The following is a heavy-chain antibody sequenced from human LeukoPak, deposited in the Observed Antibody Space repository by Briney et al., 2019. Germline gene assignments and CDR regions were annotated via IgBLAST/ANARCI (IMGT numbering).Heavy chain of an antibody. J-gene: IGHJ6*02. CDR1: GYTFTSYY. CDR2: INPSGGST. D-gene: IGHD1-26*01. V-gene: IGHV1-46*01. Sequence: ASVKVSCKASGYTFTSYYMHWVRQAPGQGLEWMGIINPSGGSTSYAQKFQGRVTMTRDTSTSTVYMELSSLRSGDTAVYYCAGEGSGSYLYYYYGMDVWGQGTTVTVSS. CDR3: AGEGSGSYLYYYYGMDV.